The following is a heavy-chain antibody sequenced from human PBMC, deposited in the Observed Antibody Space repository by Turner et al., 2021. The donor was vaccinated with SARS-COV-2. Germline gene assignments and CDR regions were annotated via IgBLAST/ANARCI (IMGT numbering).Heavy chain of an antibody. D-gene: IGHD5-12*01. V-gene: IGHV1-69*01. CDR3: ARDLGYSGYGASPYFDY. CDR2: IIPIFATA. Sequence: QVQLVQSGAEVKKPGSSVKVSCQASGGTFSSYPISWVRQAPGQGLEWRGGIIPIFATANYAQKFQGRVTITADESTSTAYMELSSLRSEDTAVYYCARDLGYSGYGASPYFDYWGQGTLVTVSS. CDR1: GGTFSSYP. J-gene: IGHJ4*02.